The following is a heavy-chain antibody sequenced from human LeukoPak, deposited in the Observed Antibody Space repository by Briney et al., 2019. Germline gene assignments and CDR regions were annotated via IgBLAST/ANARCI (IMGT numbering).Heavy chain of an antibody. V-gene: IGHV4-59*01. CDR2: IYYSGST. J-gene: IGHJ3*02. Sequence: SETLSLTCTVSGGSLSNYYWTWIRQPPGKGLEWIGYIYYSGSTNYNPSLKSRVTISVDTSKSQFSLRLSSVTAADTAVYYCARSSWGYAFDIWGQGTTLTVSS. CDR1: GGSLSNYY. CDR3: ARSSWGYAFDI. D-gene: IGHD3-16*01.